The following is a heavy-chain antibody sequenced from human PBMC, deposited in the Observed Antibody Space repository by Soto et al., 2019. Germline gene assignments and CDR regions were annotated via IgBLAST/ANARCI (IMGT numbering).Heavy chain of an antibody. V-gene: IGHV1-8*01. CDR1: GYTFTSYD. CDR2: MNSNSGNT. CDR3: ATPTVTHDAFDI. J-gene: IGHJ3*02. D-gene: IGHD4-17*01. Sequence: QVQLVQSGAEVKKPGASVKVSCKASGYTFTSYDINWVRQATGQGLEWMGWMNSNSGNTGYAQKFQGRVTMTRNTSISTAYMELSSLRSEDTAVYYCATPTVTHDAFDIWGQGTMVTVSS.